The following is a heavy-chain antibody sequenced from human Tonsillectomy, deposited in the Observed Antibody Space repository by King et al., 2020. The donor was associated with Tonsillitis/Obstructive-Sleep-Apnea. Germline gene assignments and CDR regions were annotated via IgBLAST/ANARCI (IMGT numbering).Heavy chain of an antibody. J-gene: IGHJ4*02. CDR1: GGSFSCYN. D-gene: IGHD7-27*01. CDR3: AGQNLWGYYFDY. Sequence: HVQLQQWGAGLLKPSETLSLTCAVYGGSFSCYNWTWIRQPPGKGLEWSGEINHSVSTTYDPSLKRRVTISLDTSKNQFSLKLSSVTAADTAVYYCAGQNLWGYYFDYWGQGTPVTVSS. V-gene: IGHV4-34*01. CDR2: INHSVST.